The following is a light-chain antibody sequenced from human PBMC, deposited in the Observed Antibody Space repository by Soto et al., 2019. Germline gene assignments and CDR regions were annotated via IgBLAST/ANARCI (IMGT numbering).Light chain of an antibody. Sequence: QSVLTQPPSASESPGQSVTISCTGVSGDVGGYTYVSWYQQHPGKAPKLMISEVSNRPSGVSNRFSGSKSGNTASLTISGLQADDEGDYYCYSYAGSFTWVFGGGTKLTVL. CDR3: YSYAGSFTWV. CDR2: EVS. J-gene: IGLJ3*02. V-gene: IGLV2-8*01. CDR1: SGDVGGYTY.